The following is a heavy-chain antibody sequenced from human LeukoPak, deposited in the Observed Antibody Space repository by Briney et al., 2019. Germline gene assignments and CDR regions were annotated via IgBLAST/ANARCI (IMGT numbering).Heavy chain of an antibody. CDR1: GFTFSSYS. J-gene: IGHJ4*02. D-gene: IGHD2-2*01. CDR3: ARVGDIVVVPAEDY. CDR2: ISSSSSYI. Sequence: PGGSLRLSCAASGFTFSSYSMNWVRQAPGKGLEWVSSISSSSSYIYYADSVKGRFTISRDNAKNSLYLQMNSLRAKDTAVYYCARVGDIVVVPAEDYWGQGTLVTVSS. V-gene: IGHV3-21*01.